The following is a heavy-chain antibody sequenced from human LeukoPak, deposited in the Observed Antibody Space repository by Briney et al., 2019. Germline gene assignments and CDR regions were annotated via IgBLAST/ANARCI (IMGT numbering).Heavy chain of an antibody. Sequence: PGGSLRLSCVTSGFIFSNHDMHWVRQAPGKGLDWVSSITSSSSFTYYADSVKGRFTISRDNAKNSLYLQMNSLRVEDTAVYYCARSVGSYYGDLWGQGTLVTVSS. CDR2: ITSSSSFT. D-gene: IGHD4-17*01. J-gene: IGHJ4*01. V-gene: IGHV3-21*01. CDR3: ARSVGSYYGDL. CDR1: GFIFSNHD.